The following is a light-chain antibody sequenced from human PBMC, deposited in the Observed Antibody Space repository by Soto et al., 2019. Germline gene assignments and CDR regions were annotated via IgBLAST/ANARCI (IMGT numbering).Light chain of an antibody. Sequence: EIVMTQSPATLSVSPGEGATLSCRASQSISSNLAWYQQKPGQAPRLVIFDASTRATGIPDRFSGSGSGTDFTLTISRLEPEDFALYYCQQYHTSPLTFGQGTKVDI. CDR3: QQYHTSPLT. V-gene: IGKV3-15*01. CDR2: DAS. CDR1: QSISSN. J-gene: IGKJ1*01.